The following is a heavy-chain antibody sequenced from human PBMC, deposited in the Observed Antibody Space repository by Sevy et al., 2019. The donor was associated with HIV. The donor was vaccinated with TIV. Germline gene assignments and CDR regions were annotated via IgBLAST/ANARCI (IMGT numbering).Heavy chain of an antibody. D-gene: IGHD6-19*01. V-gene: IGHV4-59*01. J-gene: IGHJ5*02. CDR3: ARGERGLVVRGWFDP. CDR2: IYYSGST. Sequence: SETLSLTCTVSGGSISSYYWSWIRQPPGKGLEWIGYIYYSGSTNYNPSLKSRVTISVDTSKNQFSLKLSSVTAADTAVYYCARGERGLVVRGWFDPWGQGTLVTVSS. CDR1: GGSISSYY.